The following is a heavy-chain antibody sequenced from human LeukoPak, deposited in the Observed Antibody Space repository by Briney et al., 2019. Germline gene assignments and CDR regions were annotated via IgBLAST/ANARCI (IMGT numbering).Heavy chain of an antibody. CDR1: GGSFSGYY. J-gene: IGHJ6*02. Sequence: PSETLFLTCAVYGGSFSGYYWSWIRQPPAKGLERIGEINHSGSTNSDPSHKSRVTISVDTSKNHFSQMLSSVTAADTAVYYCARGQHSEDYGMDVWGQGTTVTVSS. D-gene: IGHD2-2*01. CDR2: INHSGST. V-gene: IGHV4-34*01. CDR3: ARGQHSEDYGMDV.